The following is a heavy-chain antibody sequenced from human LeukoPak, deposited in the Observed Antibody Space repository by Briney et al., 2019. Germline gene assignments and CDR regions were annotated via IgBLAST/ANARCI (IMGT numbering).Heavy chain of an antibody. CDR3: ERASSKQLAGYLPDGFDI. Sequence: GGSLRLSCAASGFTFSSYSMNWVRQAPGKGLEWVSSISSSGTYVYYADSVKGRSPISRDNAKNSLSLQMNSLSADDAAVYYCERASSKQLAGYLPDGFDIWGQGTMVTVSS. CDR2: ISSSGTYV. D-gene: IGHD3-9*01. J-gene: IGHJ3*02. CDR1: GFTFSSYS. V-gene: IGHV3-21*01.